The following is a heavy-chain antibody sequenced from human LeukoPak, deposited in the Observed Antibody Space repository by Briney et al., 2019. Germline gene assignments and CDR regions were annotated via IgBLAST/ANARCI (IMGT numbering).Heavy chain of an antibody. CDR2: YDPAHADT. Sequence: EGSVKVSCKVSGYSLSEVSMHWVRQAPGKGLEWMGGYDPAHADTFYAQAFQGRITMTEDTSTDTAYMELTSLRSEDTAVYYCATGPPGPLTLECDYWGQGTLVTVSS. V-gene: IGHV1-24*01. CDR1: GYSLSEVS. D-gene: IGHD3-3*01. CDR3: ATGPPGPLTLECDY. J-gene: IGHJ4*02.